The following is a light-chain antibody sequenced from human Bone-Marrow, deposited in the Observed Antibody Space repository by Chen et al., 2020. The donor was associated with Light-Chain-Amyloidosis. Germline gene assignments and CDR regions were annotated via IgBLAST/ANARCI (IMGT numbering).Light chain of an antibody. V-gene: IGLV1-40*01. CDR2: GNS. CDR1: SANIGAGYD. CDR3: QSYDSSLSGLV. J-gene: IGLJ3*02. Sequence: QSVLTQQPSVSGAPGQRDTISGTGSSANIGAGYDVHWYHHLPATAPQLLIDGNSNRPSVVPDRFSGSKSGTSPSLAITWLHAEDDADYYCQSYDSSLSGLVFGGGTKLTVL.